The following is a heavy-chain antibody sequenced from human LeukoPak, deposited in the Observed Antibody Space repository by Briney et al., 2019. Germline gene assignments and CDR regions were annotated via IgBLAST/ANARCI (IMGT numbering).Heavy chain of an antibody. V-gene: IGHV4-61*02. CDR3: ARGVSSGWTYYYYYYMDV. J-gene: IGHJ6*03. D-gene: IGHD6-19*01. CDR1: GGSISSGSYY. CDR2: IYTSGST. Sequence: SQTLSLTCTVSGGSISSGSYYWSWIRQPAGKGLEWIGRIYTSGSTNYNPSLKSRVTISVDTSKNQFSLKLSSVTAADTAVYYCARGVSSGWTYYYYYYMDVWGKGTTVTVSS.